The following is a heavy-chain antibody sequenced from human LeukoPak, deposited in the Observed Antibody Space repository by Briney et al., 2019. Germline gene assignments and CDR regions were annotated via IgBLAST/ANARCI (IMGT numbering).Heavy chain of an antibody. CDR3: SRSYYSSSWYYFDH. CDR1: GYTFTGYY. V-gene: IGHV1-2*02. CDR2: ISIGDGRT. J-gene: IGHJ4*02. D-gene: IGHD2-15*01. Sequence: GASVKVSCKASGYTFTGYYMHWVRQAPGQGLEWMGWISIGDGRTHYGRKFQDRVSMTREMSSNTAFLELSSLRSDDTAFYFCSRSYYSSSWYYFDHWGQGTLVTVSS.